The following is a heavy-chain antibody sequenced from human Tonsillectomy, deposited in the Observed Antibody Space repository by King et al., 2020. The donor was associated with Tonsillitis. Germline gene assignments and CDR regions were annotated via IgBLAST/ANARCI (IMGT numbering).Heavy chain of an antibody. CDR1: GFTFSSYS. CDR3: ARDHPVPVLRYYGMDV. D-gene: IGHD4-17*01. J-gene: IGHJ6*02. CDR2: TSSSSSTI. Sequence: VQLVESGGGLVQPGGSLRLSCAASGFTFSSYSMNWVRQAPGKGLEGGSYTSSSSSTIHYADSVKGRFTISRDNAKNSLYLQMNSLRAEDTAVYYCARDHPVPVLRYYGMDVWGQGTTATVSS. V-gene: IGHV3-48*04.